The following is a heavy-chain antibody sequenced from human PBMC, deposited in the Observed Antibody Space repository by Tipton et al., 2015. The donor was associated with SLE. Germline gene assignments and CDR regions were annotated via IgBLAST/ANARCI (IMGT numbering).Heavy chain of an antibody. CDR1: GFTFSSYS. CDR3: ALDGDCSGGSCYSRG. D-gene: IGHD2-15*01. Sequence: SLRLSCAASGFTFSSYSMNWVRQAPGKGLEWVSSISSSSSYIYYADSVKGRFTISRDNAKNSLYLQMNSLRAEDTAVYYCALDGDCSGGSCYSRGWGQGTLVTVSS. V-gene: IGHV3-21*01. J-gene: IGHJ4*02. CDR2: ISSSSSYI.